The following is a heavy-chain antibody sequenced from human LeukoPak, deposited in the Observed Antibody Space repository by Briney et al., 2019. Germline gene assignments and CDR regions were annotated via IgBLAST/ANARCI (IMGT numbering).Heavy chain of an antibody. CDR1: GFTFSTYW. D-gene: IGHD3-16*01. CDR3: VTGHYDSRMYFDL. CDR2: IKFDGSLA. V-gene: IGHV3-74*01. Sequence: GGSLRLSCTASGFTFSTYWIHWVRQVPGKGLVWVSQIKFDGSLASYADSVKGRFTFSRDNAKNTLYLQMNSLGTEDTAVYYCVTGHYDSRMYFDLWGRGTLVTVSS. J-gene: IGHJ2*01.